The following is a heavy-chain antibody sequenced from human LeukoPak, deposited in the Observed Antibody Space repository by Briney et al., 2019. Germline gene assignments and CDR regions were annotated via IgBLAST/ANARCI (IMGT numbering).Heavy chain of an antibody. J-gene: IGHJ4*02. CDR3: AKHSISYGPGYFDY. Sequence: SVKISCKASGGTFSSYAISWVRQAPGQGLEWMGRIIPILGIANYAQKFQGRVTITADKSTGTAYMELSSLRSEDTAVYYCAKHSISYGPGYFDYWGQGTLVTVSS. CDR2: IIPILGIA. CDR1: GGTFSSYA. V-gene: IGHV1-69*04. D-gene: IGHD3-10*01.